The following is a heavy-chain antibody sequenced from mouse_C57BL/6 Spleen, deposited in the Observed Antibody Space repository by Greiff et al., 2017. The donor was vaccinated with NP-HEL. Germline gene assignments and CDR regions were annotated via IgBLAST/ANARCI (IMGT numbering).Heavy chain of an antibody. Sequence: QVQLQQPGAELVMPGASVKLSCKASGYTFTSYWMHWVKQRPGQGLEWIGEIDPSDSYTNYNQKFKGKSTLTVDKSSSTAYMQLSSLTSEDSAVYYCARRGYYDYGPYWYFDVWGTGTTVTVSS. V-gene: IGHV1-69*01. CDR3: ARRGYYDYGPYWYFDV. D-gene: IGHD2-4*01. CDR1: GYTFTSYW. CDR2: IDPSDSYT. J-gene: IGHJ1*03.